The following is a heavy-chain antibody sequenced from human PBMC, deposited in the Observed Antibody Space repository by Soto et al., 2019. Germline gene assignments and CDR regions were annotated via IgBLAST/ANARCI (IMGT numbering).Heavy chain of an antibody. J-gene: IGHJ3*01. V-gene: IGHV1-2*02. CDR2: ISPHSGDT. CDR3: GKNLPVTTPDALDV. Sequence: ASVKVSCKASGYTFTGYYMHWVRQAPGQGPEWMGWISPHSGDTNYAQKFQGRVTMTRDTSLTTAYMELSRLSSDDTAVYYCGKNLPVTTPDALDVWGQGTMVTVSS. CDR1: GYTFTGYY. D-gene: IGHD3-22*01.